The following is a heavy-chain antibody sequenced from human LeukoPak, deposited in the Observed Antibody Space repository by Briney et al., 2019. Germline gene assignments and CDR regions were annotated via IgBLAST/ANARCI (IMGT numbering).Heavy chain of an antibody. CDR3: TRDEVGAGDTYVKFDY. CDR2: IDSADNT. V-gene: IGHV3-66*01. D-gene: IGHD5-18*01. CDR1: GLVVSTSF. J-gene: IGHJ4*02. Sequence: GGSLRLSCAASGLVVSTSFMSWGRQAPGEGLEWVSLIDSADNTFYSDSVRGRFTISRDNSRNTLYLQMNSLRHEDTAVYFCTRDEVGAGDTYVKFDYWGQGTLVTVSS.